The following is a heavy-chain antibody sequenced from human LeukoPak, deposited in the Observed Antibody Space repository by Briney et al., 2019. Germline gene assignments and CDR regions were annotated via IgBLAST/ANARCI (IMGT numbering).Heavy chain of an antibody. CDR2: IRSKTNKYAT. Sequence: GGSLRLSCEASGLTFVASAVHWVRQASGKGLEWIGRIRSKTNKYATVYSASGKGRFSISRDDSKNTTFLDMNSLKIEDTAVYFCARENDFWSGYYIEYYRGLDVWGQGTTVSVSS. CDR3: ARENDFWSGYYIEYYRGLDV. J-gene: IGHJ6*02. V-gene: IGHV3-73*01. CDR1: GLTFVASA. D-gene: IGHD3-3*01.